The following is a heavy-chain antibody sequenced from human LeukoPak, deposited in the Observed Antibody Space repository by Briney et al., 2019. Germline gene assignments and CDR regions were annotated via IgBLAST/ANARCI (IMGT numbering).Heavy chain of an antibody. Sequence: ASVKVSCKASGYTFTSYYMHWVRQAPGQGLEWMGTINPSGGSTSYAQKFQGRVTMTRDMSTSTVYMELSSLRSEDTAVYYCAGSGGYYGSGSYCCYYYMDVWGKGTTVTVSS. V-gene: IGHV1-46*01. D-gene: IGHD3-10*01. CDR1: GYTFTSYY. CDR3: AGSGGYYGSGSYCCYYYMDV. CDR2: INPSGGST. J-gene: IGHJ6*03.